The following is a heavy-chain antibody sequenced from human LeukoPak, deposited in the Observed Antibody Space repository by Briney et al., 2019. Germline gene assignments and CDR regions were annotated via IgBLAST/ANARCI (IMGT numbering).Heavy chain of an antibody. D-gene: IGHD6-19*01. CDR1: GFTFSSYA. J-gene: IGHJ4*02. V-gene: IGHV3-23*01. CDR3: ATRGIAVAGYFDY. CDR2: ISGSGGST. Sequence: GGSLRLSWAASGFTFSSYAMSWVRQARGGGLEWVSAISGSGGSTYYADSVKGRFTISRDNSKNTLYLQMNSLRAEDTAVYYGATRGIAVAGYFDYWGQGTLVTVSS.